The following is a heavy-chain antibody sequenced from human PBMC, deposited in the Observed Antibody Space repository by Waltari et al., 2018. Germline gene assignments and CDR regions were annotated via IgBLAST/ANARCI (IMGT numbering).Heavy chain of an antibody. V-gene: IGHV1-69*13. J-gene: IGHJ3*02. D-gene: IGHD6-13*01. CDR1: GGHFSSYA. Sequence: QVQLVQSGAEVKKPGSSVKVSCKASGGHFSSYAISWVRQAPGQGCEWMGGIIPIFGTANYAQKFQGRVTITADESTSTAYMELSSLRSEDTAVYYCVSAPTYSSSWPHDAFDIWGQGTMVTVSS. CDR3: VSAPTYSSSWPHDAFDI. CDR2: IIPIFGTA.